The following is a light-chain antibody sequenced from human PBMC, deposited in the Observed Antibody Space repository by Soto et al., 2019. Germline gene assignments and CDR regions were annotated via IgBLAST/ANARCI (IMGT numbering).Light chain of an antibody. CDR3: QHSYSIPFT. CDR1: QNIYSY. V-gene: IGKV1-39*01. CDR2: IAS. J-gene: IGKJ2*01. Sequence: DIQMTQSPSSLSSSVGDRVTITCRASQNIYSYLNWYQQKPGTAPKLLIYIASNLQRGVPSKFSGSGSGTDFTLTISSLQPEDFATYYCQHSYSIPFTFGQGTKLEI.